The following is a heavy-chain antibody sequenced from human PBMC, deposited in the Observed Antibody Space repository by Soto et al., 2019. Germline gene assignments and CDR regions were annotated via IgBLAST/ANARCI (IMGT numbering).Heavy chain of an antibody. CDR1: GFTFSSYG. J-gene: IGHJ3*02. CDR3: AKDLRGPLYCSGGSCYSDAFDI. CDR2: ISYDGSNK. V-gene: IGHV3-30*18. Sequence: GGSLRLSCAASGFTFSSYGMHWVRQAPGKGLEWVAVISYDGSNKYYADSVKGRFTISRDNSKNTLYLQMNSLRAEDTAVYYCAKDLRGPLYCSGGSCYSDAFDIWGQGTMVTVSS. D-gene: IGHD2-15*01.